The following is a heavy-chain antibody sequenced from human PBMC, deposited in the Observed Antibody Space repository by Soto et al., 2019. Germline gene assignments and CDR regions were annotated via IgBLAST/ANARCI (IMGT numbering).Heavy chain of an antibody. Sequence: QITLKESGPTLVKPTQTLTLTCTFSGFSLSTSGVGVGWIRQPPGKALEWLALIYWDDDKRYSPSLKSRLTITEDTSKNQVVLTMTNMDPVETATYYCAHYFYILVDDAFDIWGQGTMVTVSS. CDR1: GFSLSTSGVG. CDR3: AHYFYILVDDAFDI. V-gene: IGHV2-5*02. CDR2: IYWDDDK. D-gene: IGHD2-8*02. J-gene: IGHJ3*02.